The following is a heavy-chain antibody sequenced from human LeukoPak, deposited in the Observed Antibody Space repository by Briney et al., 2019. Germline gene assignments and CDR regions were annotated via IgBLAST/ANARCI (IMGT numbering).Heavy chain of an antibody. Sequence: GGSLRLSCAASGFTFSRYAMSWVRQAPGKGLEWVSAISGTGGNTYYADSVKGRFTISRDNSKNTLYLQMNSLRAEDTVVYYCAKDLRGSGSFDYWGQGTLVTVSS. V-gene: IGHV3-23*01. CDR1: GFTFSRYA. J-gene: IGHJ4*02. CDR2: ISGTGGNT. CDR3: AKDLRGSGSFDY. D-gene: IGHD3-10*01.